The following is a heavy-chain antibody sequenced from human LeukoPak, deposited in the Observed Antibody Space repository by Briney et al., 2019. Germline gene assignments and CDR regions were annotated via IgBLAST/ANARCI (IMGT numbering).Heavy chain of an antibody. CDR2: IYSDNT. D-gene: IGHD2-8*02. CDR1: GFTVSSNS. V-gene: IGHV3-53*01. Sequence: GGSLRLSCTVSGFTVSSNSMSWVRQAPGKGLEWVSFIYSDNTHYSDSVKGRFTISRDNSKNTLYLQMNSLRVEDTAVYYCATYRQVLLPFESWGQGTLVTVSS. J-gene: IGHJ4*02. CDR3: ATYRQVLLPFES.